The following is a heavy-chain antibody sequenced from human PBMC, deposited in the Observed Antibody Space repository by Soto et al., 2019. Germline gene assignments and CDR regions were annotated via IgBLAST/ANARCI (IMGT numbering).Heavy chain of an antibody. D-gene: IGHD3-22*01. Sequence: PSETLSLTCEVSGGSSSRYYWSWIRQPPGKGLEWIGEVFDGVSTIYNPSLQSSVTISIDTSKNQFSLELTSVTAADSAVYYCARPHNESNTFYSYFDSWGQGTLVTSPQ. CDR1: GGSSSRYY. J-gene: IGHJ4*02. V-gene: IGHV4-34*12. CDR2: VFDGVST. CDR3: ARPHNESNTFYSYFDS.